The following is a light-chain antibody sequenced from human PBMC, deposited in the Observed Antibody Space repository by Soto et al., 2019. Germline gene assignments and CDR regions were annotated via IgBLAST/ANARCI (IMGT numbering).Light chain of an antibody. CDR2: DAC. CDR1: QSISSW. Sequence: DIQMTQSPSTLSASVGDRVTITCRASQSISSWLAWYQQKPGKAPKLLIYDACSLESGVPSRFSGSGSGTEFTLTISSLQPYDFATYYCQQYNSYSQTFGQGTKVEIK. CDR3: QQYNSYSQT. J-gene: IGKJ1*01. V-gene: IGKV1-5*01.